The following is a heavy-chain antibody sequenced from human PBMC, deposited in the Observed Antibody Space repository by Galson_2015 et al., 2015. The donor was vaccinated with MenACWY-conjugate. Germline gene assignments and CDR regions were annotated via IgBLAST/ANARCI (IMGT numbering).Heavy chain of an antibody. CDR1: GDSVSSNSAA. Sequence: CAISGDSVSSNSAAWNWIRQSPSRGLEWLGRTYYRSKWYNDYAVSVRSRITINPDTSKNQFSLQLNSVTPEDTAVYYCARERDIVVVPGFDPWGQGTLVTVSS. CDR3: ARERDIVVVPGFDP. J-gene: IGHJ5*02. D-gene: IGHD2-2*01. V-gene: IGHV6-1*01. CDR2: TYYRSKWYN.